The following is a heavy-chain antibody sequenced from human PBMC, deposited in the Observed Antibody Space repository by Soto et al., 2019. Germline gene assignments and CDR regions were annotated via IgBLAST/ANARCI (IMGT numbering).Heavy chain of an antibody. CDR2: ISYNGGNK. V-gene: IGHV3-30*18. CDR1: GLTFSTYG. J-gene: IGHJ4*02. Sequence: QVQLVESGGGVVQPGRSLRLSCAASGLTFSTYGMHWVRQAPGKGLEWVAVISYNGGNKYYADSVKGRFTISRDNSKNTLYLQMNSLRAEDTAVYYCAKDYTDYTYSFDYWGQGTLVTVSS. D-gene: IGHD4-4*01. CDR3: AKDYTDYTYSFDY.